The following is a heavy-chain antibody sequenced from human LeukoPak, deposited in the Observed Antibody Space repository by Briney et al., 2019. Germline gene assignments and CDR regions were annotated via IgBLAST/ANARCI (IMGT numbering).Heavy chain of an antibody. CDR3: ARRRSSWSDAFDI. J-gene: IGHJ3*02. V-gene: IGHV3-20*04. CDR2: INWNGGST. Sequence: GGSLRLSCAASGFTFRSYGMSWVRQAPGKGLEWVSGINWNGGSTGYADSVKGRFTISRDNAKNSLYLQMNSLRAEDTALYYCARRRSSWSDAFDIWGQGTMVTVSS. D-gene: IGHD6-13*01. CDR1: GFTFRSYG.